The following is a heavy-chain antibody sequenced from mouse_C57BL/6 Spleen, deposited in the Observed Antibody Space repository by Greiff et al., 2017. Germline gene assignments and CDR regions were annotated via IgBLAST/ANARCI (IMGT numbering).Heavy chain of an antibody. CDR3: ARDGLRFWYFDV. Sequence: QLQQSGPGLVKPSQSLSLTCSVTGYSITSGYYWNWIRQFPGNKLEWMGYISYDGSNNYNPSLKNRISITRDTSKNQFFLKLNSVTTEDTATYYCARDGLRFWYFDVWGTGTTVTVSS. CDR2: ISYDGSN. J-gene: IGHJ1*03. D-gene: IGHD1-1*01. CDR1: GYSITSGYY. V-gene: IGHV3-6*01.